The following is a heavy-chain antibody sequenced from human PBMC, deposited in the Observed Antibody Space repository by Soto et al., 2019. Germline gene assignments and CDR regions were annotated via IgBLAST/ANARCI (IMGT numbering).Heavy chain of an antibody. V-gene: IGHV1-46*03. CDR1: GYTFTSYY. D-gene: IGHD6-13*01. CDR3: TRSIITTAGTDAFDL. J-gene: IGHJ3*01. CDR2: ISPSSGGT. Sequence: QVQLVQSGAVVKKPGASVRVSCKASGYTFTSYYIHWVRQAPGHGPEWMGMISPSSGGTDYAQKXQXXXTXXRDTSTSTVYMERSSLRSEDTAVYYCTRSIITTAGTDAFDLWGQGTLVTVSS.